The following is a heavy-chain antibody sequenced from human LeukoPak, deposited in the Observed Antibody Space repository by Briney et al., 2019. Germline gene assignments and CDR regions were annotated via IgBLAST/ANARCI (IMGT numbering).Heavy chain of an antibody. J-gene: IGHJ3*01. D-gene: IGHD2-2*03. Sequence: GGSLRLSCVASGFIFRKYSMRWVRQAPGQGLEWVSSITGSEGNTYSADSVKGRFTISRDSSEDTLHLQMDSLRAEDTAIYYCAKAIHYLDRWDAFDVWGRGTMVSVSS. V-gene: IGHV3-23*01. CDR1: GFIFRKYS. CDR2: ITGSEGNT. CDR3: AKAIHYLDRWDAFDV.